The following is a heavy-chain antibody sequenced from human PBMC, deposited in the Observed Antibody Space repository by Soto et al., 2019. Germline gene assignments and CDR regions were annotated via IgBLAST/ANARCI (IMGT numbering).Heavy chain of an antibody. V-gene: IGHV1-2*04. Sequence: ASVKVSCKASGYTFTGYYMHWVRQAPGQGLEWMGWINPNSGGTNYAQKFQGWVTMTRDTSISTAYMELSRLRSDDTAVYYCARGIAVAGFRDYQSDYWGQGTLVTVSS. CDR1: GYTFTGYY. CDR3: ARGIAVAGFRDYQSDY. D-gene: IGHD6-19*01. J-gene: IGHJ4*02. CDR2: INPNSGGT.